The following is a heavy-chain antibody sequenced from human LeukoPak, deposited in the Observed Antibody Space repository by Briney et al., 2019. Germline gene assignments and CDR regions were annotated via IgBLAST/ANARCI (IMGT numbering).Heavy chain of an antibody. V-gene: IGHV3-7*03. CDR2: IKQDGSEK. D-gene: IGHD3-9*01. J-gene: IGHJ4*02. CDR3: AREQYYDILTGYWPYFDY. CDR1: GFTFSSYW. Sequence: GGSLRLSCAASGFTFSSYWMSWVRQAPGKGLEWVANIKQDGSEKYYVDSVKGRFTISRDNAKNSLYLQMNSLRAEDTAVCYCAREQYYDILTGYWPYFDYWGQGTLVTVSS.